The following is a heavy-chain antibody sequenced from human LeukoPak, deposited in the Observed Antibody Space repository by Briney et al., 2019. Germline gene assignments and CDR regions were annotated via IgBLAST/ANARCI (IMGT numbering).Heavy chain of an antibody. D-gene: IGHD2-15*01. CDR1: GYTFTSNY. CDR2: IYPRDGST. CDR3: TRAYCSGGRCFTDY. Sequence: ASVKVSCKASGYTFTSNYIHWVRQAPGQGLEWMGMIYPRDGSTSYAQKFQGRVTVTRDTSTSTVHMELSGLRSDDTAVYYCTRAYCSGGRCFTDYWGQGTLVTVSS. V-gene: IGHV1-46*01. J-gene: IGHJ4*02.